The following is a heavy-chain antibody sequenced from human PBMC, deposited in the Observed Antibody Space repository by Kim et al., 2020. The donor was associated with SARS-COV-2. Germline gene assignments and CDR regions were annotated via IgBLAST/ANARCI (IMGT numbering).Heavy chain of an antibody. CDR3: AKDRGEQWLVFDY. J-gene: IGHJ4*02. D-gene: IGHD6-19*01. CDR2: ISYDGSNK. Sequence: GGSLRLSCAASGFTFSSYGMHWVRQAPGKGLEWVAVISYDGSNKYYADSVKGRFTISRDNSKNTLYLQMNSLRAEDTAVYYCAKDRGEQWLVFDYWGQGTLVTVSS. V-gene: IGHV3-30*18. CDR1: GFTFSSYG.